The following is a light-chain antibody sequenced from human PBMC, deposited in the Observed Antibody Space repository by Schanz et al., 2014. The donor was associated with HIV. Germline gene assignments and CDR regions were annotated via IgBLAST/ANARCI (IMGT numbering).Light chain of an antibody. CDR2: GNK. J-gene: IGLJ2*01. CDR3: AAWDDRSYVV. CDR1: SSNIGARYD. V-gene: IGLV1-40*01. Sequence: QSVLTQPPSVSGAPGQRVTISCSGSSSNIGARYDVHWYQQLPGTAPKLVIYGNKNRPSGVPGRFSASKSGTSASLAITGLQAEDEADYYCAAWDDRSYVVFGGGTKLTVL.